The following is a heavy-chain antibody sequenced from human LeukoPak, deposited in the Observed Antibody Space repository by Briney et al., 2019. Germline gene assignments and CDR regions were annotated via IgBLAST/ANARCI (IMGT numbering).Heavy chain of an antibody. V-gene: IGHV3-23*01. CDR3: AKGVSGWYMDYFDY. CDR1: GFTFSNYG. Sequence: GGSQRLSCAASGFTFSNYGMSWVRQAPAKGLEWVSSISGSGGSTYYADSVKGRFSISRDNSKSTVYLQVNSLRAEDTAIYYCAKGVSGWYMDYFDYWGQGIQVTVSS. D-gene: IGHD6-13*01. J-gene: IGHJ4*02. CDR2: ISGSGGST.